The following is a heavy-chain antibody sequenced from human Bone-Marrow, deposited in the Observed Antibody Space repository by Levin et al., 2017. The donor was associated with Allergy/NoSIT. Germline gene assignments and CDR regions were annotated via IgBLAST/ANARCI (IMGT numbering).Heavy chain of an antibody. D-gene: IGHD3-22*01. V-gene: IGHV3-21*06. CDR2: ISRSSTSI. Sequence: KTGGSLRLSCAASGFTFSSYTMNWVRQAPGKGLEWVSSISRSSTSIYYAGSVKGRFTVSRDNAKNSLFLQMNSLRAEDTAVYYCARDLVEVVITPGNFDYWGQGTLVTVSS. CDR3: ARDLVEVVITPGNFDY. J-gene: IGHJ4*02. CDR1: GFTFSSYT.